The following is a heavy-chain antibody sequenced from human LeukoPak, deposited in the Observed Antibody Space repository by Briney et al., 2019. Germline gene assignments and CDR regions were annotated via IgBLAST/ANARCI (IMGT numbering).Heavy chain of an antibody. CDR3: ARGVVSGWYIFDY. CDR1: GGSISSYS. J-gene: IGHJ4*02. D-gene: IGHD6-19*01. Sequence: PSETLSLTCTVSGGSISSYSWSWIRQPAGKGLEWIGHFYTSGSTNYNPSLKNRATMSVDTSKNQFSLKLSSVTAADTAVYYCARGVVSGWYIFDYWGQGTLVTVSS. CDR2: FYTSGST. V-gene: IGHV4-4*07.